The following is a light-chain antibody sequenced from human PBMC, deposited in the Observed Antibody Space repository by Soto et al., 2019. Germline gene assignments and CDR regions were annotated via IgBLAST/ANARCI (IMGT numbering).Light chain of an antibody. CDR3: QQRTNWPLA. V-gene: IGKV3-11*01. CDR1: QSVTTF. Sequence: PGERATLSCRASQSVTTFLAWYQQKPGQAPRLLIYDASKRATGIPARFSGSGSGTDFTLTISSLEPEDFAVYYCQQRTNWPLAFGGGTKVEIK. J-gene: IGKJ4*01. CDR2: DAS.